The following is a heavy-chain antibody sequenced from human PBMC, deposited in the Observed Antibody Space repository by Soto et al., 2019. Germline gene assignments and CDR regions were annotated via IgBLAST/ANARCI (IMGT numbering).Heavy chain of an antibody. Sequence: GGSLRLSCAASGFTFSSYGMHWVRQAPGKGLEWVAVISYDGSNKYYADSVKGRFTISRDNSKNTLYLQMNSLRAEDTAVYYCAKVLTPAMVRGDGNDYWGQGTLVTVSS. CDR3: AKVLTPAMVRGDGNDY. J-gene: IGHJ4*02. CDR2: ISYDGSNK. CDR1: GFTFSSYG. D-gene: IGHD3-10*01. V-gene: IGHV3-30*18.